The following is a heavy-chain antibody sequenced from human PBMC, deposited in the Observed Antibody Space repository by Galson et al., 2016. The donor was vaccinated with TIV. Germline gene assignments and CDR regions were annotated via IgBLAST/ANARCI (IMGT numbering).Heavy chain of an antibody. CDR3: ATADHYDPAAYGLDV. V-gene: IGHV3-48*03. Sequence: FINYGMNWVRQAPGKGLEWVSYISGSVNTIYYADSVRGRFTISRDNAKNSLFLQMNSLRADDTAVYYCATADHYDPAAYGLDVWGQGTTVIVSS. J-gene: IGHJ6*02. CDR1: FINYG. D-gene: IGHD3-3*01. CDR2: ISGSVNTI.